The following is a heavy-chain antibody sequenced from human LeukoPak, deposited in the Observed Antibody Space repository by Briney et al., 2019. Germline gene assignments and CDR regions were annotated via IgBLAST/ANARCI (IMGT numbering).Heavy chain of an antibody. CDR2: IYYNGST. CDR1: GGSISSSSYY. Sequence: PSETLSLTCTVSGGSISSSSYYWGWIRQPPGKGLEWIGSIYYNGSTYYNPSLKSRVTISVDTSKNQFSLKLSSVTAADTAVYYCARNAEQWLVRINWFDPWGQGTLVTVSS. CDR3: ARNAEQWLVRINWFDP. V-gene: IGHV4-39*01. D-gene: IGHD6-19*01. J-gene: IGHJ5*02.